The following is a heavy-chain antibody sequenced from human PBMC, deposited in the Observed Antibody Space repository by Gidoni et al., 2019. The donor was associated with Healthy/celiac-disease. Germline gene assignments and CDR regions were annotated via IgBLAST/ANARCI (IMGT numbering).Heavy chain of an antibody. Sequence: EVQLLESGGGLVQPGVSLRLSCAASGFPFSSYAMSWVRQAPGKGLEWVAAISCSGGSTYYADSVKGRFTISRDNSKNTLYLQMNSLRAEDTAVYYCAKDRRRSSSPDAFDIWGQGTMVTVSS. CDR1: GFPFSSYA. CDR3: AKDRRRSSSPDAFDI. CDR2: ISCSGGST. V-gene: IGHV3-23*01. D-gene: IGHD6-6*01. J-gene: IGHJ3*02.